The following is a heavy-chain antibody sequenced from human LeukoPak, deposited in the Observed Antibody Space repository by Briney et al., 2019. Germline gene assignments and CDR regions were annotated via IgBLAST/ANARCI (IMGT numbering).Heavy chain of an antibody. CDR3: ARQGPLTTAVTTRTNPFDY. J-gene: IGHJ4*02. CDR1: GGSISSSY. CDR2: IYYSGST. Sequence: PSETLSLTCTVSGGSISSSYWSWIRQPPGKGLEWLGYIYYSGSTNYNPSLKSRVTISVDTSKNQFSLKLNSVTAADTAVYYCARQGPLTTAVTTRTNPFDYWGQGTLVTVSS. D-gene: IGHD4-11*01. V-gene: IGHV4-59*08.